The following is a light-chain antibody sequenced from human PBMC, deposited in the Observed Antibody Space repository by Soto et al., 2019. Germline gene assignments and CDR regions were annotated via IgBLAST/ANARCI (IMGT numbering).Light chain of an antibody. CDR2: KAS. V-gene: IGKV1-5*03. J-gene: IGKJ1*01. Sequence: DIQMTQFPSTLSASVGDRVTITCRASQSISNRLAWFQQKSGEAPNLLIHKASSLESGVPSRFSGSGSGTEFTLTISSLQPDDFATYYCQQYNTYSWPVGQGAKV. CDR3: QQYNTYSWP. CDR1: QSISNR.